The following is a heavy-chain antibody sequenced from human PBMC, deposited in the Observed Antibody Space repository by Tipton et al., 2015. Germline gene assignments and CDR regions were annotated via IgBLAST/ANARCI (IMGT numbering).Heavy chain of an antibody. CDR1: GGSISSGDYY. V-gene: IGHV4-31*03. J-gene: IGHJ4*02. D-gene: IGHD2-15*01. CDR3: ARFFCSGGSCYPDY. CDR2: IHHSGSD. Sequence: TLSLTCTVSGGSISSGDYYWSWIRQHPGKGLEWIGYIHHSGSDYYNPSLESRVTISVDTSKNQFSLKLTSVTAADTAVHYCARFFCSGGSCYPDYWGQGSLVTVSS.